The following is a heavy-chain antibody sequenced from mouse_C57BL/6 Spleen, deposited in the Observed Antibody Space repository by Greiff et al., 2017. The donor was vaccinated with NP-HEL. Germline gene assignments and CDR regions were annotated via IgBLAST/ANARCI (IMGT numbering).Heavy chain of an antibody. CDR3: ARMGPLDFAMDY. CDR2: INPGSGGT. Sequence: VQLQQSGAELVRPGTSVKVSCKASGYAFTNYLIEWVKQRPGQGLEWIGVINPGSGGTNYNEKFKGKATLTADKSSSTAYMQLSSLTSEDSAVYFCARMGPLDFAMDYWGQGTSVTVSS. D-gene: IGHD6-1*01. J-gene: IGHJ4*01. V-gene: IGHV1-54*01. CDR1: GYAFTNYL.